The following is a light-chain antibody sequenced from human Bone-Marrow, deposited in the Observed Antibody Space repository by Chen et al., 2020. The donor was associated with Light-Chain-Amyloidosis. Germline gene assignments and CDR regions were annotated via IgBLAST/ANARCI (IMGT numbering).Light chain of an antibody. CDR3: QVWDGSSDRPV. Sequence: SYVLTLPSSVSVAPGQTATIACGGNNIGSTSVHWYQQTPGQAPLLVVYDDSDRPSGIPERLSGTNSGNTATLTISRVEAGDEADYYCQVWDGSSDRPVFGGGTKLTVL. V-gene: IGLV3-21*02. J-gene: IGLJ3*02. CDR2: DDS. CDR1: NIGSTS.